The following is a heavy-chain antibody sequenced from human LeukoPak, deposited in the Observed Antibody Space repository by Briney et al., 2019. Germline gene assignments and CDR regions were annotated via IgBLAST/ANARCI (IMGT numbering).Heavy chain of an antibody. V-gene: IGHV1-46*01. CDR2: INPSGGST. J-gene: IGHJ6*02. CDR1: GYTFTSYY. CDR3: ARGGASYGDYYGMDV. Sequence: ASVKVSCKASGYTFTSYYMHWVRQAPGQGLEWMGIINPSGGSTSYAQKFQGRVTMTRDMSTSTVYMELSSLRSEDTAVYYCARGGASYGDYYGMDVWGQGTTVTVSS. D-gene: IGHD4-17*01.